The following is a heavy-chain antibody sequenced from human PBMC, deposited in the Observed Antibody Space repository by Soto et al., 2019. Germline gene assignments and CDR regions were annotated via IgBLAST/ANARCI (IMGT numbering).Heavy chain of an antibody. D-gene: IGHD3-16*01. Sequence: EVRLVESEGGLVQPGGSLRLSCAASGFTFSMSWMAWVRQPPGMGLEWVAKISPDGSGTDYVDSVRGRIVISRDNARSSLHLQMSSLGAEDTAVYYCATCGGGQWGQGTRVTVSS. V-gene: IGHV3-7*01. CDR2: ISPDGSGT. J-gene: IGHJ4*02. CDR3: ATCGGGQ. CDR1: GFTFSMSW.